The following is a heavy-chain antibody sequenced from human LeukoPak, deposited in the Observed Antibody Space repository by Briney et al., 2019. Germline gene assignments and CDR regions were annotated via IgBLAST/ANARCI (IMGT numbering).Heavy chain of an antibody. CDR2: ISSSSSYI. CDR3: ARGPAGNVWSGYYSDY. Sequence: GSLRLSCAAAGFTFSSYSMNWVRQAPGKGLEWVSSISSSSSYIYYADSVKGRFTISRDNAKNSLYLQMNSLRAEDTAVYYCARGPAGNVWSGYYSDYWGQGTLVTVSS. D-gene: IGHD3-3*01. CDR1: GFTFSSYS. V-gene: IGHV3-21*01. J-gene: IGHJ4*02.